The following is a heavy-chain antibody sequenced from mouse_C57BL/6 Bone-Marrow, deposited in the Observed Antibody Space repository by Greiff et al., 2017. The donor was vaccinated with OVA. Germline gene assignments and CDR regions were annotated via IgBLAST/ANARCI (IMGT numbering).Heavy chain of an antibody. CDR1: GFTFSDYY. Sequence: EVQGVESGGGLVQPGGSLKLSCAASGFTFSDYYMYWVRQTPEKRLEWVAYISNGGGSTYYPDTVKGRFTISRDNAKNTLYLQMSRLKSEDTAMYYCARHGYLAYWGQGTLVTVSA. CDR2: ISNGGGST. J-gene: IGHJ3*01. V-gene: IGHV5-12*01. CDR3: ARHGYLAY. D-gene: IGHD5-1-1*01.